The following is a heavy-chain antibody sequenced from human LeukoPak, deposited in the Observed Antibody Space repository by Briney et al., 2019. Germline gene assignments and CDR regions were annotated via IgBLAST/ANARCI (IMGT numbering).Heavy chain of an antibody. CDR2: INPNNGGT. D-gene: IGHD2-2*01. J-gene: IGHJ4*02. CDR3: ARANALYCSSTSCLFDC. V-gene: IGHV1-2*02. CDR1: GYTFTGYY. Sequence: ASVEVSCKASGYTFTGYYMHWVRQAPGQGLEWMAWINPNNGGTYYAQNFHDRITMTRDTSISTASMELSRLRSDDTAIYYCARANALYCSSTSCLFDCWGQGTLVTVSS.